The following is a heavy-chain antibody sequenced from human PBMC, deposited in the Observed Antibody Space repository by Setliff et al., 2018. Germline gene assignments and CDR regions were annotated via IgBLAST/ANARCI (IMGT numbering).Heavy chain of an antibody. V-gene: IGHV4-59*11. J-gene: IGHJ4*02. CDR2: VSYSGST. D-gene: IGHD6-6*01. CDR3: ARGRNIAARLLDS. CDR1: GGSINLPY. Sequence: SETLSLTCTISGGSINLPYWSWVRQPPGKGLEWTGYVSYSGSTSYNPSLKSRVTISVDTSKNQFSLKLSSVTAADTAVYYCARGRNIAARLLDSWGQGTLVTVSS.